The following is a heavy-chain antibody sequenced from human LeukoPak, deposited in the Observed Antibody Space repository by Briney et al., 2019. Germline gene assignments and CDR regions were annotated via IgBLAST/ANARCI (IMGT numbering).Heavy chain of an antibody. CDR1: GGSISSGSYY. J-gene: IGHJ5*02. Sequence: SQTLSLTCTVSGGSISSGSYYWSWIRQPAGKGLEWIGRIYTSGSTNYNPSLKSRVTISVDTSKNQFSLKLSSVTAADTAVYYCARDHYDYVWGSYRYFNWFDPWGQGTLVTVSS. CDR3: ARDHYDYVWGSYRYFNWFDP. D-gene: IGHD3-16*02. CDR2: IYTSGST. V-gene: IGHV4-61*02.